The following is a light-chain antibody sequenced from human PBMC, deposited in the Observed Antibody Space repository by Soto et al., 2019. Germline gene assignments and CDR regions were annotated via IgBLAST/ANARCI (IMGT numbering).Light chain of an antibody. CDR1: QSVSSY. CDR2: DAS. CDR3: QQRSNWPLT. V-gene: IGKV3-11*01. Sequence: EILLTQSPATLSLSPGERATLSCRASQSVSSYLAWYQQKPGLAPRLLIYDASNRPTGIPGRFSGSGSGTDFTLTISSLESEDFAIYYCQQRSNWPLTFGGGTKVEIK. J-gene: IGKJ4*01.